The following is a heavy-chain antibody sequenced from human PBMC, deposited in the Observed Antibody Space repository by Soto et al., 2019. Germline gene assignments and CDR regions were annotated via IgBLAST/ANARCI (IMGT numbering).Heavy chain of an antibody. CDR2: IYSGGST. Sequence: EVQLVESGGGLVQPGGSLRLSCEASGFTVSSNYMSWVRQAPGKGLEWVSVIYSGGSTYYADSVKGRFTISRHNSKNTLYLQMNSLRAEDTAVYYCASSVGGYCSSTSCHETDYWGQGTLVTVSS. CDR1: GFTVSSNY. CDR3: ASSVGGYCSSTSCHETDY. D-gene: IGHD2-2*01. V-gene: IGHV3-53*04. J-gene: IGHJ4*02.